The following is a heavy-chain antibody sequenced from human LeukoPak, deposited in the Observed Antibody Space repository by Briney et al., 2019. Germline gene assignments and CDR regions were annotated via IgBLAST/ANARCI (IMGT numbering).Heavy chain of an antibody. J-gene: IGHJ3*02. V-gene: IGHV4-59*01. Sequence: PSETLSLTCTVSGGSLSTYYWSWLRQPPGKGLEWIGNLYYSGSTSYNSSLKSRVTISVDTSKNQFSLKLRSVTTADTAVYYCARDHLYGASDVFDIWGQGTMVTVSS. CDR1: GGSLSTYY. D-gene: IGHD3-16*01. CDR3: ARDHLYGASDVFDI. CDR2: LYYSGST.